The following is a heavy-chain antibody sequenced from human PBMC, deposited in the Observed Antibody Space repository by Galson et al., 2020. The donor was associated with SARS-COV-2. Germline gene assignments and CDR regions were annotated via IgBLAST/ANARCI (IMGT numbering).Heavy chain of an antibody. CDR2: IYYSGST. J-gene: IGHJ3*02. CDR1: GGSISSYY. CDR3: ARVGCSGGSCPDAFDI. V-gene: IGHV4-59*01. D-gene: IGHD2-15*01. Sequence: ASETLSLTRTVSGGSISSYYWSWIRQPPGKGLEWIGYIYYSGSTNYNPSLKSRVTISVDTSKNQFSLKLSSVTAADTAVYYCARVGCSGGSCPDAFDIWGQGTMVTVSS.